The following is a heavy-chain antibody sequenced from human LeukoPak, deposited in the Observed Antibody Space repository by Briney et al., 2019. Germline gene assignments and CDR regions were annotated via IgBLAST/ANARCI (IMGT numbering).Heavy chain of an antibody. Sequence: SETLPLTCTVSGDSISVYYWSWIRQPPGKGLEWIGYIYYSGTTNYNPSLRSRVTISVDTSKNQFSLNLSSVTAADTAVYYCARQQPSDYFFYGMDVWGPGTTVIVSS. CDR2: IYYSGTT. CDR1: GDSISVYY. V-gene: IGHV4-59*08. CDR3: ARQQPSDYFFYGMDV. D-gene: IGHD3-3*01. J-gene: IGHJ6*02.